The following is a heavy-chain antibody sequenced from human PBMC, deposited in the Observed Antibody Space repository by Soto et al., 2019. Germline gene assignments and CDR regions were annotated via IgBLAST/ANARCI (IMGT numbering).Heavy chain of an antibody. J-gene: IGHJ4*02. CDR2: IIPYYNTL. CDR3: ASGASRWYPYFFDS. CDR1: EGTFNSYA. V-gene: IGHV1-69*01. Sequence: QAQVVQSGAEVRKPGSSVKLSCKASEGTFNSYAIAWVRQAPGQGLEWMGGIIPYYNTLNYAQKFQDRVTITADDSKNTVYIELSSLRSDDTAVYFCASGASRWYPYFFDSWAQGTLVTVSS. D-gene: IGHD6-13*01.